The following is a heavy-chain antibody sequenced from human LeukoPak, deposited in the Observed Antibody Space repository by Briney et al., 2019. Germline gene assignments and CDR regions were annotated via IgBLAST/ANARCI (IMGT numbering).Heavy chain of an antibody. D-gene: IGHD1-26*01. J-gene: IGHJ4*02. CDR1: GASILTTNW. CDR3: TRESGAFSPFGF. CDR2: VNLSGAS. Sequence: TSQTLSLTCAVSGASILTTNWWSWVRQHPRKRLEWIVEVNLSGASNYNPSLKSRVNMSIDKSKNQLSLELTSVTAADTASYYCTRESGAFSPFGFWGQGTLVTVSS. V-gene: IGHV4-4*02.